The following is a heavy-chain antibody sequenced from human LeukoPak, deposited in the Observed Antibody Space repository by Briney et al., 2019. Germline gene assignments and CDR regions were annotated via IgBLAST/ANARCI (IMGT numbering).Heavy chain of an antibody. CDR2: IYYSGGT. J-gene: IGHJ4*02. V-gene: IGHV4-59*12. CDR1: GGSISSYY. Sequence: SETLSLTRTVSGGSISSYYWSWIRQPPGKGLEWIGYIYYSGGTNYNPSLKSRVTISVDTSKNQFSLKLSSVTAADTAVHYCARGQRGSSWYGYWGQGTLVTVSS. D-gene: IGHD6-13*01. CDR3: ARGQRGSSWYGY.